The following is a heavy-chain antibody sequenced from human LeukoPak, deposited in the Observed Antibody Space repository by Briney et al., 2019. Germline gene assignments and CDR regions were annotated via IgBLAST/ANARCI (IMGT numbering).Heavy chain of an antibody. V-gene: IGHV4-34*01. D-gene: IGHD1-26*01. CDR1: GGSFSAYY. CDR2: INHSGST. Sequence: SETLSLTCAVYGGSFSAYYWTWIRQPPGKGLEWIGEINHSGSTNYNPSLKSRVTISVDMSKNQFSLKLSSVTAADTAVYYCARLDKWDFDYWGQGTLVTVSS. J-gene: IGHJ4*02. CDR3: ARLDKWDFDY.